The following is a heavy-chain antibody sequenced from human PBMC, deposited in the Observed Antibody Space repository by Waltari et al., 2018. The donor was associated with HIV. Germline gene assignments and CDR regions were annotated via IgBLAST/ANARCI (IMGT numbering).Heavy chain of an antibody. CDR2: NTPRPPPK. J-gene: IGHJ4*01. D-gene: IGHD3-22*01. Sequence: VSGGGVVQPGVSLRLSVCASGFTLCPYCMHWVRQAPGTTPHPLALNTPRPPPKYYADSVKGRFTHYRDKHTNTVSLQMNRQPREDTAVSYCASDAHFYDRRPLDHWGHGTLVTVSS. CDR3: ASDAHFYDRRPLDH. CDR1: GFTLCPYC. V-gene: IGHV3-30-3*01.